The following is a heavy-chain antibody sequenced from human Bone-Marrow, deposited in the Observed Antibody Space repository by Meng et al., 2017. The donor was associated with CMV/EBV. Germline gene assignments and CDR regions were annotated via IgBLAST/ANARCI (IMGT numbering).Heavy chain of an antibody. D-gene: IGHD6-13*01. J-gene: IGHJ6*02. V-gene: IGHV3-21*01. Sequence: GESLKISCSASGFTSSSYSMNWVRQAPGKGLEWVSSISSSSSYIYYADSVKGRFTISRDNAKNSLYLQMNGRRAEDTAVYYRARDSSIAAAALSEYYNYYDGMDVWGQGTTVTVSS. CDR2: ISSSSSYI. CDR3: ARDSSIAAAALSEYYNYYDGMDV. CDR1: GFTSSSYS.